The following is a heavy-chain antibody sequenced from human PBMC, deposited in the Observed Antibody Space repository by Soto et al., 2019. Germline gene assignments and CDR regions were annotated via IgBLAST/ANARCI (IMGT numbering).Heavy chain of an antibody. V-gene: IGHV2-5*02. D-gene: IGHD5-12*01. Sequence: QITLKESGPTLVKPTQTLTLTCTLSGFSLFTSGVGVGWIRQPPGEALEWLALIYWDDDKRYSPILRSRLTITKDTSKNQVVLTVTNMEPVDTATYYCAHKGDGYRGFKYWGQGPMVTVSS. CDR2: IYWDDDK. J-gene: IGHJ4*02. CDR1: GFSLFTSGVG. CDR3: AHKGDGYRGFKY.